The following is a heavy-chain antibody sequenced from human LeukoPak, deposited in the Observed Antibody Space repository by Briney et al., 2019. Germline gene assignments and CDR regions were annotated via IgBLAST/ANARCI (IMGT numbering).Heavy chain of an antibody. CDR2: ISGSGGST. D-gene: IGHD3-10*01. Sequence: GGSLRLSCAASGFTFSSYAMSWVRQAPGKGLEWVSAISGSGGSTYYADSVKGRFTISRDNSKNTLYLQMNSLRAEDTAVYYCAKDPKGRYYYYGMDVWGQGTTATVSS. CDR1: GFTFSSYA. V-gene: IGHV3-23*01. CDR3: AKDPKGRYYYYGMDV. J-gene: IGHJ6*02.